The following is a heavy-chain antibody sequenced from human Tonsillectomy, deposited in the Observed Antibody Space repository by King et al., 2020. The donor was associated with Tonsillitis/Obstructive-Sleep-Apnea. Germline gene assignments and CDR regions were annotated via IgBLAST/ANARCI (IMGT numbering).Heavy chain of an antibody. J-gene: IGHJ4*02. Sequence: QLVQSGAEVKKPGASVKVSCKASGYSFTSYGISWVRQAPGQGLEWMGWISAYNGDTNYAQKLQGRVTMTTDTSTSTAYMELRSLRSDDTAVYYCASDSMSHYFDSSAYYTFAYWGQGTLVTVSS. CDR2: ISAYNGDT. D-gene: IGHD3-22*01. CDR3: ASDSMSHYFDSSAYYTFAY. V-gene: IGHV1-18*01. CDR1: GYSFTSYG.